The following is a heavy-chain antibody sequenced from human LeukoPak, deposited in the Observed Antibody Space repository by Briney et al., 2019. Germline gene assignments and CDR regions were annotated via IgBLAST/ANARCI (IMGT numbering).Heavy chain of an antibody. CDR2: ISYDGNNK. CDR3: ARSIVVVTYLAY. D-gene: IGHD2-21*02. J-gene: IGHJ4*02. V-gene: IGHV3-30-3*01. Sequence: GGSLRLSCAASGSAFSSYALHWVRQAPGQGLQCVASISYDGNNKYYADSVRGRFTISRDSAKNTLYLQMNSLSTEDTAMYYCARSIVVVTYLAYWGQGTLVTVSS. CDR1: GSAFSSYA.